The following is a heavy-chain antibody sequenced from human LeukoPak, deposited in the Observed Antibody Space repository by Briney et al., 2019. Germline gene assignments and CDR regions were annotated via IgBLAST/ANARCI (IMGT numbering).Heavy chain of an antibody. CDR1: GFTVSSSY. CDR2: ISGSGGST. V-gene: IGHV3-23*01. CDR3: AKGVEMATIRVYYFDY. Sequence: GGSLRLSCAVSGFTVSSSYMFWVRQAPGKGLEWVSAISGSGGSTYYADSVKGRFTISKDNSKNTLYLQMNSLRAEDTAVYYCAKGVEMATIRVYYFDYWGRGTLVTVSS. D-gene: IGHD5-24*01. J-gene: IGHJ4*02.